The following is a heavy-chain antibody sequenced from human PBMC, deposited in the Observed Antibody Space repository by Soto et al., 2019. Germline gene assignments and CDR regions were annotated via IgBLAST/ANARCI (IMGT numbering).Heavy chain of an antibody. Sequence: GGSLRLSCAAFGFTFSNYGIHWVRQAPGKGLEWVARISYDGYNTYYADSVKGRFTISRDNSKNTLYLQMDSPRADDTAVYFCAKDGSRGSGSYIDYWGQGTLVTVSS. CDR3: AKDGSRGSGSYIDY. D-gene: IGHD3-10*01. CDR2: ISYDGYNT. V-gene: IGHV3-30*18. CDR1: GFTFSNYG. J-gene: IGHJ4*02.